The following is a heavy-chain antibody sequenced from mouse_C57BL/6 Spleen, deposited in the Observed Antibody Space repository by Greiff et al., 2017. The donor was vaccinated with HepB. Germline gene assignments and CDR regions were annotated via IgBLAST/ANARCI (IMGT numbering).Heavy chain of an antibody. CDR1: GYTFTDYY. V-gene: IGHV1-19*01. Sequence: VQLQQSGPVLVKPGASVKMSCKASGYTFTDYYMNWVKQSHGKSLEWIGVINPYNGGTSYNQKFKGKATLTVDKSSSTAYMELNSLTSEDSAVYYCARGDYYGSSYEAMDYWGQGTSVTVSS. CDR2: INPYNGGT. J-gene: IGHJ4*01. CDR3: ARGDYYGSSYEAMDY. D-gene: IGHD1-1*01.